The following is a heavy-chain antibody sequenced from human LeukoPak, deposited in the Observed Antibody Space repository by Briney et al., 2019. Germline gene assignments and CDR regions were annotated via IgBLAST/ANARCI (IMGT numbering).Heavy chain of an antibody. V-gene: IGHV3-74*01. D-gene: IGHD2-8*02. CDR2: INSDGSRT. Sequence: GGSLRLSCAASKFSFSSYWMHWVRQAPGKGLVWVSRINSDGSRTNYADSVKGRFTISRDNAKNTLYLQMSSLRAEDSAVYYCARVLTGSWDWFDPWGQGTLVTVSS. CDR1: KFSFSSYW. J-gene: IGHJ5*02. CDR3: ARVLTGSWDWFDP.